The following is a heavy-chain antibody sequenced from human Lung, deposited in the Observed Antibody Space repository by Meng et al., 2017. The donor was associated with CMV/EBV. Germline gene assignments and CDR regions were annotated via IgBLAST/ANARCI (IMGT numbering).Heavy chain of an antibody. J-gene: IGHJ6*02. CDR1: GFTFDDYG. CDR3: ARGLRAAANYYYYGMDV. V-gene: IGHV3-20*04. D-gene: IGHD6-13*01. CDR2: INWNSGST. Sequence: SCAASGFTFDDYGMSWVRQAPGKGLEWVSGINWNSGSTGFADSVKGRFTISRDNAKNSLYLQMNSLRAEDTALYYCARGLRAAANYYYYGMDVWXQGNXVTVSS.